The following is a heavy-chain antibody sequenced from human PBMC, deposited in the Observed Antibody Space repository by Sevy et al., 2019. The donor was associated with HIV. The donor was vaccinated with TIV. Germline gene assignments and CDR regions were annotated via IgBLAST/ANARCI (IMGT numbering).Heavy chain of an antibody. CDR2: IWHDGSNK. V-gene: IGHV3-33*06. CDR3: AKGPEYDSSGVHY. D-gene: IGHD3-22*01. CDR1: GFSFSSYG. Sequence: GGSLRLSCAASGFSFSSYGMYWVRQAPGKGLEWVAVIWHDGSNKYYADSVKGRFTISRDNSKNTLYLQLNTLTAEDTAMYYCAKGPEYDSSGVHYWGQGTLVTVSS. J-gene: IGHJ4*02.